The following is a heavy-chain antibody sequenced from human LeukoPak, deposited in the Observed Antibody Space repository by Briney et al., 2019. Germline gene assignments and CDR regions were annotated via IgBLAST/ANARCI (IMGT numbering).Heavy chain of an antibody. Sequence: GGSLRLSCVASGFSVSTFDMYWVRQAAGGGLEWVAAVGTNHDTLYLGSVKGRFTISRENAKNSLSLEMSCLTVEDTAVYYCTREWRGIASHYSGMDVWGQGTAVIVSS. CDR3: TREWRGIASHYSGMDV. CDR1: GFSVSTFD. D-gene: IGHD3-16*02. V-gene: IGHV3-13*01. J-gene: IGHJ6*02. CDR2: VGTNHDT.